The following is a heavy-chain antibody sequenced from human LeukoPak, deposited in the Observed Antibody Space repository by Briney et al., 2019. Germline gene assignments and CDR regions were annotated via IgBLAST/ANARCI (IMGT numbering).Heavy chain of an antibody. Sequence: SETLSLTCAVYGGSFSGYYWSWIRQPPGKGLEWIGEINHSGSTNYNPSLKSRVTISVDTSKNQFSLKLSSVTAADTAVYYCARAPPDSGRAGYTPPWGQGTLVTVSS. V-gene: IGHV4-34*01. CDR3: ARAPPDSGRAGYTPP. D-gene: IGHD5-24*01. J-gene: IGHJ5*02. CDR1: GGSFSGYY. CDR2: INHSGST.